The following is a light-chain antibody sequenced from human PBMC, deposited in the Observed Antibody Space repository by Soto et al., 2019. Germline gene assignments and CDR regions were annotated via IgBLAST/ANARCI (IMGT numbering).Light chain of an antibody. Sequence: EIVLTQSPGTLSLSPGERATLSCRASQRVSSSYLAWYQQKPGQAHRLLIYGASSRATGIQDRFSGSGSGTDFTLTISRLEPEDFAVYYCHQYDSSPLTFGGGTKVEIK. CDR3: HQYDSSPLT. CDR1: QRVSSSY. J-gene: IGKJ4*01. CDR2: GAS. V-gene: IGKV3-20*01.